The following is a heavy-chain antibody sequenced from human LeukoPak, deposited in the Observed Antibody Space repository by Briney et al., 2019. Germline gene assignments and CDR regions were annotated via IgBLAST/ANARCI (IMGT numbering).Heavy chain of an antibody. D-gene: IGHD3-16*01. CDR2: IYYSGST. Sequence: SETLSLTCAVSGGSISSSNWWSWVRQPPGKGLEWIGSIYYSGSTYYNPSLKSRVTISVDTSKNQFSLKLSSVTAADTAVYYCTRSLSFGHLSYHGMDVWGQGATVTVPS. CDR1: GGSISSSNW. J-gene: IGHJ6*02. CDR3: TRSLSFGHLSYHGMDV. V-gene: IGHV4-4*02.